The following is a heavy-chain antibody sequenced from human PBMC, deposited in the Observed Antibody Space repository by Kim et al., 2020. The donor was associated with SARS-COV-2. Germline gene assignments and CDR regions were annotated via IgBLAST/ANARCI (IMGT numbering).Heavy chain of an antibody. Sequence: ASVKVSCKASGFTFTNYFMHWVRQAPGQGLEWMGTINPSGAFTLFTQKYQGRGIITKDTSTSTVYMEVSSLRSEDTAVYFCAREAALIAAPQKNFDYWGQGTLVPVSS. CDR2: INPSGAFT. D-gene: IGHD6-25*01. V-gene: IGHV1-46*01. CDR3: AREAALIAAPQKNFDY. CDR1: GFTFTNYF. J-gene: IGHJ4*02.